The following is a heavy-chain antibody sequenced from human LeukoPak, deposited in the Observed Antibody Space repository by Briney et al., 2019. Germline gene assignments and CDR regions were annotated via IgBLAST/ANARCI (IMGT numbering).Heavy chain of an antibody. V-gene: IGHV4-39*01. Sequence: PSETLSLTCTVSGGSISSSSYYWVWLRQPPGKGREWIGSIYDSGSTYYNPSLKSRVTISVDTSKNQFSLKLSSVTAADTAVYYCARPGNDYVWGSPYYFDYWGQGTLVTVSS. CDR1: GGSISSSSYY. CDR2: IYDSGST. CDR3: ARPGNDYVWGSPYYFDY. J-gene: IGHJ4*02. D-gene: IGHD3-16*01.